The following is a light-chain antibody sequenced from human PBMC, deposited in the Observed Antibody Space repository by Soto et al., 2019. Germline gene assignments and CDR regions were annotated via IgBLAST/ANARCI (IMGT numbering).Light chain of an antibody. V-gene: IGKV1-33*01. CDR1: QDISND. J-gene: IGKJ2*01. Sequence: DIQMTQSPSSLSASVGDRVTITCQASQDISNDLNWYQQKPGKAPKLLIYRASNLETGVPSRFSGSGCGTDFTLTISSLQPEDYATYYCQQYDNLPTYTFGQGTKVDIK. CDR3: QQYDNLPTYT. CDR2: RAS.